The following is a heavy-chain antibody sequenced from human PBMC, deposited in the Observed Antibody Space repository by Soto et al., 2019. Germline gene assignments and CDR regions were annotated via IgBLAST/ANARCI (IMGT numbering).Heavy chain of an antibody. CDR2: LYYTGST. V-gene: IGHV4-59*11. Sequence: SETLSLTCTVSGGSISSHYWSWVRQPPGKGLEWIGYLYYTGSTNYNASLKSQVTMSLDTSKNQFSLMLTSVTAADTAVYYCARVGATVTSQALGFDHWGQGILSPSPQ. CDR3: ARVGATVTSQALGFDH. J-gene: IGHJ4*02. D-gene: IGHD4-17*01. CDR1: GGSISSHY.